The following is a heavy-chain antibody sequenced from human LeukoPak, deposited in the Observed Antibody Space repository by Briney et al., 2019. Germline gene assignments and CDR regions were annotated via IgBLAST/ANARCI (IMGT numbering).Heavy chain of an antibody. CDR2: ISYDGNHE. CDR3: AKDRRMMSSQYGMDV. V-gene: IGHV3-30*18. Sequence: GGSLRLSCTASGFTFWSYGIHWVRQAPGKGLEWVAVISYDGNHEVYVDSVKGRFTVSRDNSLNTVYLQMNSLRTEDTAVFYCAKDRRMMSSQYGMDVWGQGTTVTVSS. D-gene: IGHD6-6*01. J-gene: IGHJ6*02. CDR1: GFTFWSYG.